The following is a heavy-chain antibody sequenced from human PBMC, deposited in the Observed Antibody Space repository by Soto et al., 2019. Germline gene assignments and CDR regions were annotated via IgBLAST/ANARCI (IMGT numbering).Heavy chain of an antibody. CDR3: ARTIAAAGYFDY. V-gene: IGHV4-39*01. D-gene: IGHD6-13*01. Sequence: PSETLSLTCTVSGGSISSSSYYWGWIRQPPGKGLEWVGSLSYSGTTYYNPSLKSRVTISVDTSKNQFSLKLSSVTAADTAVYYCARTIAAAGYFDYWGQGTLVTVSS. CDR2: LSYSGTT. J-gene: IGHJ4*02. CDR1: GGSISSSSYY.